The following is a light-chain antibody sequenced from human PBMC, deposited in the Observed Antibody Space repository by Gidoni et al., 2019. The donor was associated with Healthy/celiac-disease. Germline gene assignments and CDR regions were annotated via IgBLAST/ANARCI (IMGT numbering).Light chain of an antibody. Sequence: DIQMTQSPSSLSASVGDRVTITCQASKDISNYLNWYQQKPGKAPKLLIYDASNLEKGVPSRFSGSGSGTDFTFTISSLQPEDIATYYCQQYDNLWTFGQGTKLEIK. CDR3: QQYDNLWT. CDR1: KDISNY. CDR2: DAS. V-gene: IGKV1-33*01. J-gene: IGKJ2*01.